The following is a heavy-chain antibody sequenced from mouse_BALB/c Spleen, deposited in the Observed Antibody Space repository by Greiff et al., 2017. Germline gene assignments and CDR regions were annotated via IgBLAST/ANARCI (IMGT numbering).Heavy chain of an antibody. CDR2: IWAGGST. V-gene: IGHV2-9*02. CDR1: GFSLTSYG. Sequence: VKLMESGPGLVAPSQSLSITCTVSGFSLTSYGVHWVRQPPGKGLEWLGVIWAGGSTNYNSALMSRLSISKDNSKSQVFLKMNSLQTDDTAMYYCARDPGSDDGFDYWGQGTTLTVSS. CDR3: ARDPGSDDGFDY. J-gene: IGHJ2*01. D-gene: IGHD2-12*01.